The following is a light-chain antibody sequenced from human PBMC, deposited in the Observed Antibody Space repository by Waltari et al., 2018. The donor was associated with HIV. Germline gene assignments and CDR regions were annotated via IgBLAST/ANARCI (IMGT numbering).Light chain of an antibody. Sequence: QSALTQPASVSGSPGQSITISCTGTSSDVGGYNYVPWYQQHPGKAPKLMIYEVSNRPSGVSNRFSGSKSVNTASLTISGLQAEDEADYYCSSYASSSTPYVFGTGTKVTVL. CDR1: SSDVGGYNY. V-gene: IGLV2-14*01. J-gene: IGLJ1*01. CDR3: SSYASSSTPYV. CDR2: EVS.